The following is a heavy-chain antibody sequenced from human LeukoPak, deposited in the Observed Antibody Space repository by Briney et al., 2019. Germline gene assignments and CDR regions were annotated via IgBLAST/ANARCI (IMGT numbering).Heavy chain of an antibody. CDR3: ARDHTTRGLDY. CDR2: MYLSGTT. Sequence: PSGTLSLTCTVSGDSINSLDLWSWVRQPPGKGLEWIGEMYLSGTTHSNPSVKSRVTISVDTSKNQFSLKLSSVTAADTAVYYCARDHTTRGLDYWGQGTLVTVSS. V-gene: IGHV4-4*02. CDR1: GDSINSLDL. D-gene: IGHD3-10*01. J-gene: IGHJ4*02.